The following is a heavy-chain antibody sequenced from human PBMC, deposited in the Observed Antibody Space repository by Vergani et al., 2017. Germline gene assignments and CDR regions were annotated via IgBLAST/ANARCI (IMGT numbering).Heavy chain of an antibody. J-gene: IGHJ6*03. D-gene: IGHD3-3*01. Sequence: QVQLVQSGAEVKKPGASVKVSCKASGYTFTSYGISWVRQAPGQGLEWMGWISAYNGNTNYAQKLQGRVTMTTDTSTSTAYMELRSLRSDDTAVYYCARVPTGAPRITIFGVVQASYYYMDVWGKGTTVTVAS. V-gene: IGHV1-18*01. CDR2: ISAYNGNT. CDR3: ARVPTGAPRITIFGVVQASYYYMDV. CDR1: GYTFTSYG.